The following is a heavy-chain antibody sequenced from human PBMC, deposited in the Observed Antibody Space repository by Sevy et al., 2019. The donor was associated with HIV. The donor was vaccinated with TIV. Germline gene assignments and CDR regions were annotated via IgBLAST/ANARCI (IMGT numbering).Heavy chain of an antibody. J-gene: IGHJ4*02. Sequence: SETLSLTCTVSGGSISSYYWSWIRQPPGKGLEWIGYIYYSGSTNYYPSLKSRVTISVDTSKNQFSLKLSSVTAADTAVYYCARAGGFWSRYYDFDYRGQGTLVTVSS. D-gene: IGHD3-3*01. CDR2: IYYSGST. CDR1: GGSISSYY. V-gene: IGHV4-59*01. CDR3: ARAGGFWSRYYDFDY.